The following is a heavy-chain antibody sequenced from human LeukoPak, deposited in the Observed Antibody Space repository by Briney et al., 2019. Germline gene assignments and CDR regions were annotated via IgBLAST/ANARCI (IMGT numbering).Heavy chain of an antibody. CDR1: GYTFTGYY. CDR2: ITPHNGGT. D-gene: IGHD1-14*01. Sequence: ASVKVSCEASGYTFTGYYIHWVRQAPGQGLEWMGWITPHNGGTNYAQKFQGGVTMTRDTSISTAYMELSRLRSDDTAVYYCAPTKNLYPGWFDPWGQGTLVTVSS. CDR3: APTKNLYPGWFDP. V-gene: IGHV1-2*02. J-gene: IGHJ5*02.